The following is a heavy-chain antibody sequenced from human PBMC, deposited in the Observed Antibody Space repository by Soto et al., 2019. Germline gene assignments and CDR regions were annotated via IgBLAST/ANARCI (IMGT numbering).Heavy chain of an antibody. J-gene: IGHJ6*02. Sequence: QVLLVQSGAEVKRPGASVKVSCKASGYPFSNYGITWVRQAPGHGLEWLGWVTAFNGDTNYAQNVQGRVTLTTDTSTDTAYMELRSLRPYDTAVYYCARDGRVSFYYYGMDVWGQGTTVIVSS. CDR1: GYPFSNYG. V-gene: IGHV1-18*01. CDR3: ARDGRVSFYYYGMDV. CDR2: VTAFNGDT.